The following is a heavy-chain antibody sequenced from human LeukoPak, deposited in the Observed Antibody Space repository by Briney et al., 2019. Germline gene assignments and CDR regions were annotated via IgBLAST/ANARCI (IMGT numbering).Heavy chain of an antibody. CDR3: AKIPQINYYDSSGLDGC. D-gene: IGHD3-22*01. CDR2: ISGDGGST. CDR1: GFTFDDYA. V-gene: IGHV3-43*02. J-gene: IGHJ4*02. Sequence: GGSLRLSCAASGFTFDDYAMHWVRQAPGKGLEWVSLISGDGGSTYYADSVKGRFTISRDNSKNSLYLQMNSLRTEDTALYYCAKIPQINYYDSSGLDGCWGQGTLVTVSS.